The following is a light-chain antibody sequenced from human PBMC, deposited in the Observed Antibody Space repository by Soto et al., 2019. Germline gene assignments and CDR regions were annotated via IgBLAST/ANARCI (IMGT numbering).Light chain of an antibody. CDR2: GPS. Sequence: EIVLTQSPGTLSLSPGEIATLSCRASQNVNSNHIAWYQQKPGQAPRLLIYGPSSRATGIPERFSGSGSGTDFTLTISRLEPEDFAVYFCHQFGSSPQTFGHGTKVDIK. V-gene: IGKV3-20*01. J-gene: IGKJ1*01. CDR3: HQFGSSPQT. CDR1: QNVNSNH.